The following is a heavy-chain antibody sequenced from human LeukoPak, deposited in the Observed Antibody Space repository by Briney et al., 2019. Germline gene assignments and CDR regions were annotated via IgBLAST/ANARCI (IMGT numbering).Heavy chain of an antibody. V-gene: IGHV3-23*01. J-gene: IGHJ4*02. Sequence: GGSLRLSCAASGFTFSSYGMSWVRQAPGKGLEWVSAISGSGGSTYYADSVKGRFTISRDNSKNTLYLQMNSLRAEDTAVYYCAKAMMVRGADPRYYFDYWGQGTLVTVSS. CDR2: ISGSGGST. CDR3: AKAMMVRGADPRYYFDY. CDR1: GFTFSSYG. D-gene: IGHD3-10*01.